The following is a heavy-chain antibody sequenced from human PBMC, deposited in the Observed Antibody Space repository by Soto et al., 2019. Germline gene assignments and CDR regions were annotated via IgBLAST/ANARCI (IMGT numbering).Heavy chain of an antibody. Sequence: QVQLVESGGGVVQPGRSLRLSCAASGFTFSSYGMHWVRQAPGKGLEWVAVISYDGSNKYYADSVKGRFTISRDNAKNTLYLQMNSLRAEDTAVYYCAKDVEKGDIVLVPDAMGFDYWGQGTLVTVSS. J-gene: IGHJ4*02. CDR3: AKDVEKGDIVLVPDAMGFDY. V-gene: IGHV3-30*18. CDR1: GFTFSSYG. CDR2: ISYDGSNK. D-gene: IGHD2-2*01.